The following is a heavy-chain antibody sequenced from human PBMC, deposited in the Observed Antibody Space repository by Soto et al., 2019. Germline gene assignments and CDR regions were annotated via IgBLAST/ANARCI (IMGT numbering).Heavy chain of an antibody. CDR3: ARLQTLDYSTYDYYYYYYMDV. CDR1: GYTFTSYG. J-gene: IGHJ6*03. V-gene: IGHV1-18*01. CDR2: ISAYNGNT. Sequence: QVPLVQSGAEVKKPGASVKVSCKASGYTFTSYGISWVRQAPGQGLEWMGWISAYNGNTNYAQKLQGRVTMTTDTSTSTAYMELRSLRSDDTAVYYCARLQTLDYSTYDYYYYYYMDVWGKGTTVTVSS. D-gene: IGHD4-4*01.